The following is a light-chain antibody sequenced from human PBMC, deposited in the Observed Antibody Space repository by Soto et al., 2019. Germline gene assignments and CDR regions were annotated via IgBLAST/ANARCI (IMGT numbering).Light chain of an antibody. Sequence: VLTQSPGTLSLSPGESAALSCRASQIVSSVYLAWYQQKPGQAPRLLIYGASTRATGIPDRFSGSGSGTDFTLAISRLEPEDFAVYYCQHYTRSPPMYTFGRGTKLEIK. V-gene: IGKV3-20*01. J-gene: IGKJ2*01. CDR2: GAS. CDR3: QHYTRSPPMYT. CDR1: QIVSSVY.